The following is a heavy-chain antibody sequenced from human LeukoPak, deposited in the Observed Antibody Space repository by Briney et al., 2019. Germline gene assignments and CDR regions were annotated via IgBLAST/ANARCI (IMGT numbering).Heavy chain of an antibody. Sequence: GFLRLSCAASGFTFSSYSMNWVRQAPGKGLEWVSYISSSSTIYYADSVKGRFTISRDNAKNSLYLQMNSLRAEDTAVYYCARDDHDHWGQGTLVTVSS. CDR1: GFTFSSYS. J-gene: IGHJ5*02. V-gene: IGHV3-48*01. CDR2: ISSSSTI. CDR3: ARDDHDH.